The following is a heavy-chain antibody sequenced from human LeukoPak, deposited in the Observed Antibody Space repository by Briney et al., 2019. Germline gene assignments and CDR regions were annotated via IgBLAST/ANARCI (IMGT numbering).Heavy chain of an antibody. J-gene: IGHJ4*02. CDR1: GFTFSSYS. D-gene: IGHD2-2*01. V-gene: IGHV3-21*01. CDR2: ISSSSYI. Sequence: PGGSLRLSCAASGFTFSSYSMNWVRQAPGKGLEWVSSISSSSYIYYADSVKGRFTISRDNAKNSLYLQMNSLRAEDTAVYYCATSPIVVVPAANPHWGQGTLVTVSS. CDR3: ATSPIVVVPAANPH.